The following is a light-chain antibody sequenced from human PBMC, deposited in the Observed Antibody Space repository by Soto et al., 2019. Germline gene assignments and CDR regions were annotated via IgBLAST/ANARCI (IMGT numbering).Light chain of an antibody. CDR1: STDFVSYNR. CDR2: EAS. V-gene: IGLV2-18*01. J-gene: IGLJ1*01. Sequence: QSVLTQPPSVSGSPGQSVTISCTGTSTDFVSYNRVSWYQQPPGTAPKLIIYEASNRPSGVPDRFSGSKSGNTASLTISGLQAAYEADYYCSLYTSENTYVFGTGTMVSGL. CDR3: SLYTSENTYV.